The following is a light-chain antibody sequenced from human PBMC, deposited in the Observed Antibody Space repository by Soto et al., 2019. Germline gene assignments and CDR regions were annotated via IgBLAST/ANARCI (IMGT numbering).Light chain of an antibody. V-gene: IGKV1-39*01. Sequence: DIQMTQSPSTLSGSVGDRVTITCRASQTISSYLSWYQQKPGKAPKLLLFAASSLQSGVPSRFSGSGSGTDFTLTISSLQSEDFATYYCQQAFSFPFTFGPGTKVDIK. CDR1: QTISSY. J-gene: IGKJ3*01. CDR2: AAS. CDR3: QQAFSFPFT.